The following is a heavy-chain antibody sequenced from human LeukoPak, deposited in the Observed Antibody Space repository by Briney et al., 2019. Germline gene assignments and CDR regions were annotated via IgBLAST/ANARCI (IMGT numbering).Heavy chain of an antibody. J-gene: IGHJ4*01. D-gene: IGHD3-3*01. CDR1: GGSISSDSYY. CDR2: IYYSGST. CDR3: GGLGGGCFTEGL. V-gene: IGHV4-39*01. Sequence: SETLSLTCTVSGGSISSDSYYWAWIRQPPGKGLEWIASIYYSGSTYYNPSLKSRVTISVDTSRNQFSLKLSSVTAADPAVYFCGGLGGGCFTEGLRGPGTLVIVSS.